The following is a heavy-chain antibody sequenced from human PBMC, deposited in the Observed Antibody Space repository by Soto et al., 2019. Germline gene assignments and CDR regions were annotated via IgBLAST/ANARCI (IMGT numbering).Heavy chain of an antibody. CDR1: GFSFSSYW. V-gene: IGHV3-7*01. Sequence: PGGSLRLSCAASGFSFSSYWMDWVRQAPGKGLEWVANINQDGSEKHYVDSVKGRFTISRDNAKNSLYLQMSSLTAEDSALYYCARSLGYWGQGTLVTVSS. CDR2: INQDGSEK. J-gene: IGHJ4*02. CDR3: ARSLGY.